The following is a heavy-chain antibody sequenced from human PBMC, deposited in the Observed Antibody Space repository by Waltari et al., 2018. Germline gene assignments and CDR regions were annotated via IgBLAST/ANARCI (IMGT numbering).Heavy chain of an antibody. D-gene: IGHD5-18*01. Sequence: QVQLQESGPGLVKPSQTLSLTCTVSGGSISSGGYYWSWIRQHPGKGLEWIGYIYHSVSTYYNPSLNSRVTISVDRSKTQFSLKLSSVTAADTAVYYCASRGYSSPFDYWGQGTLVTVSS. CDR1: GGSISSGGYY. V-gene: IGHV4-31*09. J-gene: IGHJ4*02. CDR3: ASRGYSSPFDY. CDR2: IYHSVST.